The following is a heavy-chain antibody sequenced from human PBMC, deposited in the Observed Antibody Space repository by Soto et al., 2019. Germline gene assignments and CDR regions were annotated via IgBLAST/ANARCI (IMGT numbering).Heavy chain of an antibody. CDR3: ARVGGINWFDP. V-gene: IGHV4-31*03. J-gene: IGHJ5*02. Sequence: QVQLQESGPGLVKPSQTLSLTRTVSGGSISSGGYYWSWIRQHPGKGLEWIGYIYYSGSTYYNPSRKGRVTISVDTSKNQFSLKLSSVTAAETAVYYCARVGGINWFDPWGQGTLVTVSS. CDR2: IYYSGST. D-gene: IGHD3-16*01. CDR1: GGSISSGGYY.